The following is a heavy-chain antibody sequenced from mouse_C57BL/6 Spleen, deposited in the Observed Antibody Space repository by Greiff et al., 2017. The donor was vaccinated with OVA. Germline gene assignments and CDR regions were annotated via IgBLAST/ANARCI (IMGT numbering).Heavy chain of an antibody. CDR3: ARALGQDYFDY. V-gene: IGHV1-80*01. J-gene: IGHJ2*01. CDR1: GYAFSSYW. D-gene: IGHD3-3*01. CDR2: IYPGDGDT. Sequence: VQLVESGAELVKPGASVKISCKASGYAFSSYWMTWVKQRPGKGLEWIGQIYPGDGDTNYNGKFKGKATLTADKSSSTAYMQLSSLTSEDSAVYFCARALGQDYFDYWGQGTTLTVSS.